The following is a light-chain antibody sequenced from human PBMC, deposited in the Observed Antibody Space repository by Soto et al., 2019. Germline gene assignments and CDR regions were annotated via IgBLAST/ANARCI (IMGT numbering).Light chain of an antibody. CDR1: QSISTK. CDR3: QEYDTWRRTS. CDR2: GAS. Sequence: EIVLTQSPATLSVSPGERVTLYCRASQSISTKLGWYQQRPGQAPRLLIYGASTRATGIPARFSGSGSGTEFTLTISSLQSEEFAVYYCQEYDTWRRTSFGQGTRLEIK. V-gene: IGKV3-15*01. J-gene: IGKJ5*01.